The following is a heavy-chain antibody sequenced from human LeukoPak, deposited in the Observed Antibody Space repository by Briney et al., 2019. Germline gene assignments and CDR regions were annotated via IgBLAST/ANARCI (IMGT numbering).Heavy chain of an antibody. CDR3: ARAYIAAPSSGWAY. CDR2: IYHSGST. J-gene: IGHJ4*02. Sequence: SETLSLTCAVSGGSISSSNWWSWVRQPPGKGLEWIGEIYHSGSTNYNPSLKGRVTISVDRSKNQFSLKLSSVTAADTAVYYCARAYIAAPSSGWAYWGQGTLVTVSS. D-gene: IGHD6-13*01. V-gene: IGHV4-4*02. CDR1: GGSISSSNW.